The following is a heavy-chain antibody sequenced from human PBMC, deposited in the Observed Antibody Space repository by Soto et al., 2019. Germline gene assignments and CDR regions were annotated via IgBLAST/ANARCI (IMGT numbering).Heavy chain of an antibody. J-gene: IGHJ4*02. Sequence: ASVKVSFTVSGYTLTELSMHWVRQAPGKGLEWMGGFDPEDGETIYAQKFQGRVTMTEDTSTDTAYMELSSLRSEDTAVYYCATKVDYVGAIDYFDYWGQGTLVTVSS. CDR3: ATKVDYVGAIDYFDY. CDR1: GYTLTELS. D-gene: IGHD1-26*01. V-gene: IGHV1-24*01. CDR2: FDPEDGET.